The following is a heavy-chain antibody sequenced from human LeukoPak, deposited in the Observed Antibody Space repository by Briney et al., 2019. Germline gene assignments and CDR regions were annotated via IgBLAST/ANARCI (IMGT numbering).Heavy chain of an antibody. CDR1: GGSISSGSYY. V-gene: IGHV4-61*02. D-gene: IGHD3-22*01. CDR2: IYTSGST. CDR3: ARSDDYDSSGYYYGY. Sequence: SQTLSLTCTVSGGSISSGSYYWSWIRQPAGKGLEWIGRIYTSGSTNYNPSLKSRVTISVDTSKNQFSLKLSSVTAADTAVYYCARSDDYDSSGYYYGYWGQGTLVTVSS. J-gene: IGHJ4*02.